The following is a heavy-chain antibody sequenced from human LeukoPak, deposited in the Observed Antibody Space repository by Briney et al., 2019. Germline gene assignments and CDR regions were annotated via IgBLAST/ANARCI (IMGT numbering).Heavy chain of an antibody. CDR1: GFTFDDYA. Sequence: GGSLRLSCAASGFTFDDYAMHWVRQAPGKGLEWVSGISWNSGSIGYADSVKGRSTISRDNAKNSLYLQMNSLRAEDTALYYCAKDAYGDYYYGMDVWGQGTTVTVSS. CDR2: ISWNSGSI. J-gene: IGHJ6*02. CDR3: AKDAYGDYYYGMDV. D-gene: IGHD4-17*01. V-gene: IGHV3-9*01.